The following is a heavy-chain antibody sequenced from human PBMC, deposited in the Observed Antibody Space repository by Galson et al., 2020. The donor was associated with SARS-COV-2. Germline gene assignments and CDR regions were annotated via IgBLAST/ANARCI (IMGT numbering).Heavy chain of an antibody. J-gene: IGHJ4*02. D-gene: IGHD3-22*01. V-gene: IGHV3-30*18. CDR3: AKAWAHYYDSSGYLVDY. Sequence: TGGSLRLSCAASGFTFSSYGMHWVRQAPGKGLEWVAVISYDGSNKYYADSVKGRFTISRDNSKNTLYLQMNSLRAEDTAVYYCAKAWAHYYDSSGYLVDYWGQGTLVTVSS. CDR2: ISYDGSNK. CDR1: GFTFSSYG.